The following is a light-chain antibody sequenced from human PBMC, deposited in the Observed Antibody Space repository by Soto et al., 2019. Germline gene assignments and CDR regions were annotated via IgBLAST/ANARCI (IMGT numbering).Light chain of an antibody. V-gene: IGKV3-11*01. Sequence: EVVLTQSPATLSLSPGERATLSCRASENVRTFVDWYQQKPGQAPRLLIYGASNRATGIPARFSGSGSGTDVTLTISSLEPADFVVYYCQQHSHWPPWTFGQGTRVEIK. CDR2: GAS. J-gene: IGKJ1*01. CDR1: ENVRTF. CDR3: QQHSHWPPWT.